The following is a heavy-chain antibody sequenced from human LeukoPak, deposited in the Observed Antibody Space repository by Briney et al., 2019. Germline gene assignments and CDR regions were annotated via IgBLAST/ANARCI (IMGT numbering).Heavy chain of an antibody. Sequence: PGGSLRLSCAASGFTFSSYWMNWAPQAPGQGLEWVASINHNGNVNYYVDSVKGRFTISRDNAKNSLYLQMSNLRAEDTAVYFCARGGGLDVWGQGATVTVSS. J-gene: IGHJ6*02. CDR1: GFTFSSYW. CDR2: INHNGNVN. D-gene: IGHD3-16*01. V-gene: IGHV3-7*03. CDR3: ARGGGLDV.